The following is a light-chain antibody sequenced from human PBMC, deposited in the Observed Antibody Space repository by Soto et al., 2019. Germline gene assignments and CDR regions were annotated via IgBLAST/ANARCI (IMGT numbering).Light chain of an antibody. J-gene: IGKJ4*01. Sequence: AIRMTQSPSSFSASTGARVTITCRASQGISSYLAWYQQKPGQATKLLIYAASTLQSGVQSRFSGSGSETDFTLTNSYLQSDYFTTYYGQQYYSYPPSFGGGTKMEIK. V-gene: IGKV1-8*01. CDR1: QGISSY. CDR3: QQYYSYPPS. CDR2: AAS.